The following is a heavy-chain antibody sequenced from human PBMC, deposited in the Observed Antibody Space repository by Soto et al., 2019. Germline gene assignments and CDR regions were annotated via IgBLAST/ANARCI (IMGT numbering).Heavy chain of an antibody. CDR1: GFTFSSYA. Sequence: GGSLRLSCAASGFTFSSYAMHWVRQAPGKGLEWVAVISYDGSNKYYADSVKGRFTISRDNSKNTLYLQMNSLRAEDTAVYYCARGCSATGLGRYYFDYWGQGTLVTVSS. D-gene: IGHD2-8*02. V-gene: IGHV3-30-3*01. J-gene: IGHJ4*02. CDR2: ISYDGSNK. CDR3: ARGCSATGLGRYYFDY.